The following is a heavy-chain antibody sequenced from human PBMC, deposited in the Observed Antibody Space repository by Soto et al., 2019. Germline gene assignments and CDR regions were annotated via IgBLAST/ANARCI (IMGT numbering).Heavy chain of an antibody. D-gene: IGHD4-17*01. CDR3: ARRYGGTLDY. Sequence: SETLSLTCTVSGGSISSFYWGWIRQPPGKGLEWIGYIYYTGSTNYSPSLKSRLTISVDTSKNQFSLKLSSVTAADTAVYYCARRYGGTLDYCGQGTLVTVSS. V-gene: IGHV4-59*08. J-gene: IGHJ4*02. CDR2: IYYTGST. CDR1: GGSISSFY.